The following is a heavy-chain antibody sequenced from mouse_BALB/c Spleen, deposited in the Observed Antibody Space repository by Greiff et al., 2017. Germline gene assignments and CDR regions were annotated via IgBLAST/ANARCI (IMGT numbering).Heavy chain of an antibody. Sequence: EVQVVESGGGLVKPGGSLKLSCAASGFTFSSYAMSWVRQTPEKRLEWVASISSGGSTYYPDSVKGRFTISRDNARNILYLQMSSLRSEDTAMYYCASYDYGFDYWGQGTTLTVSS. D-gene: IGHD2-4*01. CDR2: ISSGGST. V-gene: IGHV5-6-5*01. J-gene: IGHJ2*01. CDR1: GFTFSSYA. CDR3: ASYDYGFDY.